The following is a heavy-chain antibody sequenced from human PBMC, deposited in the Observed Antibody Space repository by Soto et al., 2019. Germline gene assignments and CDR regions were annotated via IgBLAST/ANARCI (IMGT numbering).Heavy chain of an antibody. CDR3: AKDRVALAGMGFFDS. D-gene: IGHD6-19*01. J-gene: IGHJ4*02. Sequence: EVQLLESGGGLVPPGGSLRLSCAASGFSLSNFALSWVRQAPGKGLEWVSVISANGGRATYADSVKGRFTIFRDNSKNELYLEMSSLRADDTATYYCAKDRVALAGMGFFDSWGQGTLVIVSS. CDR1: GFSLSNFA. V-gene: IGHV3-23*01. CDR2: ISANGGRA.